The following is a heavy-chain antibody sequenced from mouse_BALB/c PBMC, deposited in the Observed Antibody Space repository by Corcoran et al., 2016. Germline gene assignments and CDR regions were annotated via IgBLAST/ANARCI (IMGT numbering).Heavy chain of an antibody. CDR1: GFNIKDTY. CDR2: IDPANGNT. J-gene: IGHJ1*01. Sequence: EVQLQQSGAELVKPGASVKLSCTASGFNIKDTYRHWVKQRPEQGLEWIGRIDPANGNTKYDPKFQGKATITADTSSNTAYLQRSSLTAEDTAVYYCANWDLYFDVWGAGTTVTVSS. V-gene: IGHV14-3*02. D-gene: IGHD4-1*01. CDR3: ANWDLYFDV.